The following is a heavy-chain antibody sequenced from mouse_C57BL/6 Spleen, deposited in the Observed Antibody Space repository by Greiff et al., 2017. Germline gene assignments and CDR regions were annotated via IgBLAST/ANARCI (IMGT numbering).Heavy chain of an antibody. V-gene: IGHV2-9-1*01. CDR2: IWTGGGT. CDR1: GFSLTSYA. D-gene: IGHD2-2*01. Sequence: QVQLMQSGRGLVAPSQSLSISCTVSGFSLTSYALSWVRQPPGKGLEWLGVIWTGGGTNYNSDHKSRLCISKDNSKSQVFLKMNSLQTEDTARNYCARNGGYEPYAMDYWGQGTSVTVSS. CDR3: ARNGGYEPYAMDY. J-gene: IGHJ4*01.